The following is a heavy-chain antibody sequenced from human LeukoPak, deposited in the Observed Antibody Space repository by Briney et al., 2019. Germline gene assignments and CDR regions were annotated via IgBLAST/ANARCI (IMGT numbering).Heavy chain of an antibody. D-gene: IGHD6-19*01. CDR3: ATAPNYSSGWWLGY. J-gene: IGHJ4*02. CDR1: GYSENFYG. V-gene: IGHV1-18*01. Sequence: ASVKVSCKTSGYSENFYGITWVRQVAGQGLEWMGWISAQHGQTEYAPNSQDRVTMTEDTSTDTAYMELSSLRSEDTAVYYCATAPNYSSGWWLGYWGQGTLVTVSS. CDR2: ISAQHGQT.